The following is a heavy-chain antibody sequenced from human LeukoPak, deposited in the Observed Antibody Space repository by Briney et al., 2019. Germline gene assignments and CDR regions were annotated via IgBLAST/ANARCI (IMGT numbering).Heavy chain of an antibody. J-gene: IGHJ4*02. Sequence: SETLSLTCAVYGGSFSVYYWSWIRQPPGKGLEWIGEINHSGSTNYNPSLKSRVTISVDTSKNQFSLKLSSVTAADTAVYYCARSIAAAGLRFDYWGQGTLVTVSS. CDR3: ARSIAAAGLRFDY. D-gene: IGHD6-13*01. CDR1: GGSFSVYY. CDR2: INHSGST. V-gene: IGHV4-34*01.